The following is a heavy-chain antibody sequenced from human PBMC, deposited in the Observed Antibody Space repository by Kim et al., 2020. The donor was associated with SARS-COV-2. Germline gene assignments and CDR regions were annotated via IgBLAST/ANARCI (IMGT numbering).Heavy chain of an antibody. J-gene: IGHJ4*02. D-gene: IGHD3-10*01. CDR3: ARGGRTLRLHYYASGSYLYY. CDR2: ISFDGSNN. CDR1: GFTFSTYT. Sequence: GGSLRLSCAASGFTFSTYTMHWVRQAPGKGLEWMAVISFDGSNNYYADSVKGRFTISRDNSKDTLFLQMNSLRAEDTAVYYCARGGRTLRLHYYASGSYLYYWGQGTLVTVSS. V-gene: IGHV3-30*04.